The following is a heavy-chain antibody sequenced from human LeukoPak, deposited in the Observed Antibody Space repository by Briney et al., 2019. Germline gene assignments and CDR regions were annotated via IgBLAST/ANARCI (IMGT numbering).Heavy chain of an antibody. CDR3: ARVDYGDYLIDY. CDR1: GFTFSSYS. V-gene: IGHV3-21*01. Sequence: GGSLRLSCTASGFTFSSYSMNWVRQAPGKGLELVSSISSSSSYIYYADSVKGRFTISRDNAKNSLYLQMNSLRAEDTAVYYCARVDYGDYLIDYWGQGTLVTVSS. J-gene: IGHJ4*02. D-gene: IGHD4-17*01. CDR2: ISSSSSYI.